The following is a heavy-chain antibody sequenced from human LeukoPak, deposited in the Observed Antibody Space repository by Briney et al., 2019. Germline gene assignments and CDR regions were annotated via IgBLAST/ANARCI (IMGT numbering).Heavy chain of an antibody. Sequence: ASVKVSCKASGGTFSSYVISWVRQAPGQGLEWMGGIIPIFGTANYAQKFQGRVTITADESTSTAYMELSSLRSEDTAVYYCARDRPAVAGLNYWGQGTLVTVSS. CDR2: IIPIFGTA. D-gene: IGHD6-19*01. CDR1: GGTFSSYV. CDR3: ARDRPAVAGLNY. V-gene: IGHV1-69*13. J-gene: IGHJ4*02.